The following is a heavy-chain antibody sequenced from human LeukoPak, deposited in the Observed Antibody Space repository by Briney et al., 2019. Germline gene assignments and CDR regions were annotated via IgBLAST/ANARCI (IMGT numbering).Heavy chain of an antibody. V-gene: IGHV5-51*01. Sequence: GEPLKISCKGFGYTFTSYWIGWVRQMPGKGLEWMGIIYPGDSDTRYSPSFQGQVTISADKSISTAYLQWSSLKASDTAMYYCARLGRFGELRDAFDIWGQGTMVTVSS. CDR2: IYPGDSDT. D-gene: IGHD3-10*01. CDR1: GYTFTSYW. CDR3: ARLGRFGELRDAFDI. J-gene: IGHJ3*02.